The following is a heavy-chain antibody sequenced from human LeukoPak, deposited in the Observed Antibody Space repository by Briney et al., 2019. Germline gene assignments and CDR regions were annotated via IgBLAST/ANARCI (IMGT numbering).Heavy chain of an antibody. J-gene: IGHJ4*02. Sequence: AGSLRLSCAASGFTFSNAWMSWVRQAPGKGLEWVGRIKSRNDGGTTDYAAPMTGRFTISRDDSKNTLYLRIDRLKTEDTAVYFCTTAYYYGSGSYYTFNFDYWGQGTLVTVSS. CDR3: TTAYYYGSGSYYTFNFDY. CDR2: IKSRNDGGTT. V-gene: IGHV3-15*01. CDR1: GFTFSNAW. D-gene: IGHD3-10*01.